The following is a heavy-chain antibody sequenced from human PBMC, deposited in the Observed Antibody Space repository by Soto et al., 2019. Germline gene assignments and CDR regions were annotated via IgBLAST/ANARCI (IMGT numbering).Heavy chain of an antibody. CDR2: MNPNSGNT. D-gene: IGHD3-3*01. J-gene: IGHJ5*02. CDR3: ARGSYDFWLGGWFDP. CDR1: GYTFTSYD. V-gene: IGHV1-8*01. Sequence: QVQLVQSGAEVKKPGASVKVSCKASGYTFTSYDINWVRQATGQGLEWMGWMNPNSGNTGYAQKFQGRVTMTRYTSISTDYMELSSLRSEDTAVYYWARGSYDFWLGGWFDPWGQGTLVTVSS.